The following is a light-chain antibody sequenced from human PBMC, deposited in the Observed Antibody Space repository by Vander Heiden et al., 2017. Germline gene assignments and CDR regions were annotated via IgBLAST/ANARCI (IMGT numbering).Light chain of an antibody. Sequence: SSQLAQHPAVSVALAQTVRITCQGDSLRSYYASWYQQKPGQAPVLVIYGKNNRPSGIPDRFSGSSSGNTASLTITGAQAEDEADYYCDSRDSSGNHLEVFGGGTKLTVL. CDR1: SLRSYY. V-gene: IGLV3-19*01. J-gene: IGLJ2*01. CDR3: DSRDSSGNHLEV. CDR2: GKN.